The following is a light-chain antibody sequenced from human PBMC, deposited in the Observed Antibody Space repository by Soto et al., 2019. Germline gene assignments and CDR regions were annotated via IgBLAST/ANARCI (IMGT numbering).Light chain of an antibody. V-gene: IGLV2-11*01. J-gene: IGLJ3*02. CDR1: GSDVGGYDY. Sequence: QSALTQPRSVSGSPGQSVTISCTGTGSDVGGYDYVSWYQQHPGKAPKLMIYDVTKRPSGVPDRFSGSKSDREASLTISGLQPEDEADYYCCSDAGSFTLVFGGGTTLTVL. CDR3: CSDAGSFTLV. CDR2: DVT.